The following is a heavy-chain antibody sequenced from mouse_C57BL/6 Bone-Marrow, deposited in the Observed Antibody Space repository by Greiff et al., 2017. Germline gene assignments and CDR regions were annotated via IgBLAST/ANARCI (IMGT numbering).Heavy chain of an antibody. CDR2: IRNKANGDTT. D-gene: IGHD4-1*01. V-gene: IGHV7-3*01. J-gene: IGHJ3*01. CDR1: GFTFTDYY. Sequence: EVQRVESGGGLVQPGGSLSLSCAASGFTFTDYYMSWVRQPPGKALEWLGVIRNKANGDTTKYSASVKGRFTISRDNSQSILYLQMNALRAEDSAVYYCARSEFRLGPWFAYWGQGTLVTVSA. CDR3: ARSEFRLGPWFAY.